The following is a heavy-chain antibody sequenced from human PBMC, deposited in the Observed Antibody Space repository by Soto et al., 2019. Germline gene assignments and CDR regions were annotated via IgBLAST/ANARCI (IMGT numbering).Heavy chain of an antibody. D-gene: IGHD1-1*01. CDR3: AHGPGVERRKGWFDS. Sequence: QITLKESGPTLVKPTQTLTLTCTFSGFSLSTSGVGVGWIRQPPGKALEWLALIYWDDDKRYSPSLKSRLTITKDTSKNQVVLTMTNMDRMDTATYYCAHGPGVERRKGWFDSWGQGTLVTVSS. J-gene: IGHJ5*01. CDR2: IYWDDDK. CDR1: GFSLSTSGVG. V-gene: IGHV2-5*02.